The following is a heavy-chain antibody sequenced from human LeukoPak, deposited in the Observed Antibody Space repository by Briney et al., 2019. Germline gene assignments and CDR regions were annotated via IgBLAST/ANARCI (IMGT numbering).Heavy chain of an antibody. CDR3: ARVASHYYDSSGYFDY. J-gene: IGHJ4*02. CDR2: IYTSGST. Sequence: ASETLSLTCTVSGGSISSYYWSWIRQPAGKGLEWIGRIYTSGSTNYNPSLKSRVTMSVDTSKNQFSLKLSSVTAADTAVYYCARVASHYYDSSGYFDYWGQGTLVTVSS. D-gene: IGHD3-22*01. V-gene: IGHV4-4*07. CDR1: GGSISSYY.